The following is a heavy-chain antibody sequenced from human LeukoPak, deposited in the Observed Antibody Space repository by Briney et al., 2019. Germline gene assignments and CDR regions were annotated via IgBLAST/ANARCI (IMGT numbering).Heavy chain of an antibody. CDR2: IYYSGST. D-gene: IGHD1-26*01. Sequence: SETLSLTCTVSGGSISSGTYYWGWVRQPPGKGLEWLGSIYYSGSTSYNPSLKSRVTISVDTSKNQFSLKLDSVTAADTAVYYCARNASDSGTSYFDYWGQGTLVTVPS. J-gene: IGHJ4*02. CDR1: GGSISSGTYY. V-gene: IGHV4-39*01. CDR3: ARNASDSGTSYFDY.